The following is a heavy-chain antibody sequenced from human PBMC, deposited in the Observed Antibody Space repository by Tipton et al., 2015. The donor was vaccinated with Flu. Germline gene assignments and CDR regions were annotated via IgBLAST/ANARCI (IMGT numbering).Heavy chain of an antibody. CDR1: GGSISSGGAY. J-gene: IGHJ6*04. Sequence: TLSLTCTVSGGSISSGGAYWTWIRQHPGKGLEWIGGIYYSGSTYYYPSLQRRVSISVDTSKNQFSLNLNSVTAAGTAVYYCERDEGFGGGLTYDYYSMDVWGEGTTVSVSS. CDR3: ERDEGFGGGLTYDYYSMDV. D-gene: IGHD3-10*01. V-gene: IGHV4-31*03. CDR2: IYYSGST.